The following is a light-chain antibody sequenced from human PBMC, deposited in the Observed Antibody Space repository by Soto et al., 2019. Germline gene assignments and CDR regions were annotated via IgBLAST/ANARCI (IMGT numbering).Light chain of an antibody. J-gene: IGKJ4*01. CDR1: QSVGNY. Sequence: EIVLTQSPATLSLSPGERATLSCRASQSVGNYLAWYQQKPGQAPRLLIYDASNRATGIPARFSGSGSRTDFTLTISSLEPEDFAVYYCQQRSDWPSFGGGTKVEIK. CDR3: QQRSDWPS. CDR2: DAS. V-gene: IGKV3-11*01.